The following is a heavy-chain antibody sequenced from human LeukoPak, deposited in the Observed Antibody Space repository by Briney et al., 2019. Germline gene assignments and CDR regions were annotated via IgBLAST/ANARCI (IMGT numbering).Heavy chain of an antibody. V-gene: IGHV1-2*02. J-gene: IGHJ4*02. CDR2: INPNSGGT. D-gene: IGHD3-22*01. CDR3: ARDSYYDSTGYYPGY. Sequence: ASVTVSCKASGYTFTGYYMHWVRQAPGQGLEWMGWINPNSGGTNYAQKFQGRVTMTRDTSISTAYMELSRLRSDDTAVYCCARDSYYDSTGYYPGYWGQGTLVTVSS. CDR1: GYTFTGYY.